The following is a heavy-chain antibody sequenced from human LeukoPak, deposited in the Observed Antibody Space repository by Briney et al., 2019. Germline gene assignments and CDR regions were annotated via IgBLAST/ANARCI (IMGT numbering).Heavy chain of an antibody. V-gene: IGHV4-34*01. Sequence: PPETLSLTCAVSGGSFSGYYWSWIRQPPGKGLEWIGEINHSGSTNCNPSLKSRVAISVDTSKNQFSLKLSSVTAADTAVYYCARGPSPNWNDDPEDYWGQGTLVTVSS. J-gene: IGHJ4*02. CDR3: ARGPSPNWNDDPEDY. CDR2: INHSGST. CDR1: GGSFSGYY. D-gene: IGHD1-1*01.